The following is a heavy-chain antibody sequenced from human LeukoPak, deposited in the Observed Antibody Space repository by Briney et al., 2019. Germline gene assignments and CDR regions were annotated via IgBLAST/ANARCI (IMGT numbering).Heavy chain of an antibody. Sequence: GGSLRLSCVASGFTFYSYAMGWVRQSPGRGLECVSAISNYGHKTSYTDSVRGRFTISRDNSRNTVYLQMSSLRAEDTGIYYCVRNAASDFYYYMGVWGRGTTLIVS. CDR2: ISNYGHKT. V-gene: IGHV3-23*01. CDR3: VRNAASDFYYYMGV. J-gene: IGHJ6*03. D-gene: IGHD6-25*01. CDR1: GFTFYSYA.